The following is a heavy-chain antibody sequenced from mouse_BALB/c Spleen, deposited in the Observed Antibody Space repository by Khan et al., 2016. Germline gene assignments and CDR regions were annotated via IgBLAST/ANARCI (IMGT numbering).Heavy chain of an antibody. V-gene: IGHV3-1*02. Sequence: EVQLQESGPDLVKPSQSLSLTCTVSGYSITSGYSWQWIRQFPGNKLEWMGYIHYSGNTNYNPSLKSRISINRDTSKNQFFLQLNSVTTEDAATYFCARSDFYSDYDAMDYWGQGMSVTVSS. CDR3: ARSDFYSDYDAMDY. D-gene: IGHD2-13*01. J-gene: IGHJ4*01. CDR1: GYSITSGYS. CDR2: IHYSGNT.